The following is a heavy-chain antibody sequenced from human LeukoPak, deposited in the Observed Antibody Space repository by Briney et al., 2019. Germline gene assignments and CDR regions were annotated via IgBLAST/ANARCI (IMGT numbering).Heavy chain of an antibody. CDR3: TSGPIVVVPAAMYYYGMDV. CDR1: GGSFNSYD. J-gene: IGHJ6*02. CDR2: IIPILNVA. V-gene: IGHV1-69*04. Sequence: ASVKVSCNASGGSFNSYDITRVRQAPGQGLEWMGRIIPILNVANFAQKFQGRVTITADKSTNTAHMELSSLRSEDTAVYYCTSGPIVVVPAAMYYYGMDVWGQGTTVTVSS. D-gene: IGHD2-2*01.